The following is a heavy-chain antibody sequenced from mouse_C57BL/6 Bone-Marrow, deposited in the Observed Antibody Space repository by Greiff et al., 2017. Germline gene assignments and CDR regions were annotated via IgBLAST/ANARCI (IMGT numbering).Heavy chain of an antibody. CDR1: GYTFTNYW. CDR3: ARWAFTWYFDV. J-gene: IGHJ1*03. CDR2: IYPGGGYT. Sequence: VQLQQSGAELVRPGTSVKMSCKASGYTFTNYWIGWAKQRPGHGLEWIGDIYPGGGYTNYNEKFKGKATLTADKSSSTAYMQFSRLTSEDSAIYYCARWAFTWYFDVWGTGTTVTVSS. V-gene: IGHV1-63*01.